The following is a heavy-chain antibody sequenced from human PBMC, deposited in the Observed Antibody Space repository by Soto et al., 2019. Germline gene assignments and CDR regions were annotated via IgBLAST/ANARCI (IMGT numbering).Heavy chain of an antibody. D-gene: IGHD5-12*01. CDR2: IYSKEGKI. CDR1: GYIFNNYG. V-gene: IGHV1-18*01. J-gene: IGHJ4*02. CDR3: ARDIAYDIDY. Sequence: QVQLVQSGAEVQKPGASVKVSCKASGYIFNNYGISWVRQAPGQGLEWMGWIYSKEGKINFAQKFQGRVTLTTDTSTSTADIELRSLRFDASAVYFCARDIAYDIDYWGQGTLVTVSS.